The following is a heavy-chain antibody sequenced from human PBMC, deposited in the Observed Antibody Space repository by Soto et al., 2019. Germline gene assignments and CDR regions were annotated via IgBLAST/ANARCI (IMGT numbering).Heavy chain of an antibody. CDR2: VKEDGSEL. V-gene: IGHV3-7*01. CDR1: GFNVMSYW. Sequence: GGSLRLSCAVSGFNVMSYWMSWVRQAPGKGLEWVASVKEDGSELYYLHSVRGRFSMTRDSAGNALHLTMNYLSAEDTGVYFCARDIGFDYVNWGQGIPVTVSS. J-gene: IGHJ4*02. CDR3: ARDIGFDYVN. D-gene: IGHD3-16*01.